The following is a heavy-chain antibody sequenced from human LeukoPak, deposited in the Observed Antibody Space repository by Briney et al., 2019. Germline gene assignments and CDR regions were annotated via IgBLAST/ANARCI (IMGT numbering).Heavy chain of an antibody. J-gene: IGHJ5*02. D-gene: IGHD3-22*01. Sequence: GGSLRLSCAAPGFTFSTYGMTWVRQAPGKGLEWVSAISGSAATTFYADSVKGRFTISRDNSKNTLYLQMNSLSAEDTAVYYCAKDGSSGYYLTGNWFDPWGQGTLVTVSS. CDR1: GFTFSTYG. V-gene: IGHV3-23*01. CDR2: ISGSAATT. CDR3: AKDGSSGYYLTGNWFDP.